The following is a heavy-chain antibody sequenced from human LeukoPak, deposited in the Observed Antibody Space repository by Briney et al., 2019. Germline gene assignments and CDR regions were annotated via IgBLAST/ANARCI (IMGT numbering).Heavy chain of an antibody. D-gene: IGHD3-22*01. J-gene: IGHJ4*02. V-gene: IGHV1-2*02. CDR3: ARVDDRGYYYDSSGPRKLFDY. CDR1: GYTFTGYY. CDR2: INPDSGGT. Sequence: GASVKVSCKASGYTFTGYYMHWVRQAPGQGLEWMGWINPDSGGTNYAQKFRGRVTMTRDTSISTAYMQLSRLSSDDTAVYYCARVDDRGYYYDSSGPRKLFDYWGQGTLVTVSS.